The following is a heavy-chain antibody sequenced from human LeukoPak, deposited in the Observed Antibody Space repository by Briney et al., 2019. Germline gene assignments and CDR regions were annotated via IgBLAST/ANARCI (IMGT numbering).Heavy chain of an antibody. CDR1: GFTFSTFT. J-gene: IGHJ3*02. CDR2: ISGSSTYI. Sequence: GGSLRLSCAASGFTFSTFTVHWVRQAPGKGLEWVSAISGSSTYIYYADSVKGRFTISRDNAKNSLYLQMNSLRAEDTAVYYCARVEWSNGYYYGRGAFDIWGQGTMVTVSS. CDR3: ARVEWSNGYYYGRGAFDI. V-gene: IGHV3-21*01. D-gene: IGHD3-22*01.